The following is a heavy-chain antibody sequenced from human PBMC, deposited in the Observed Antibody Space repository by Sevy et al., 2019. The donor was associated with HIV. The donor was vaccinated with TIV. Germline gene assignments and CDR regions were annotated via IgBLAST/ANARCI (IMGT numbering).Heavy chain of an antibody. CDR3: AILGVDCVSTNCYGMRSLSFDF. CDR2: ISYDGSCK. Sequence: GGSLRLSCAASGFTFSSFAMHWVRQAPGKGLEWVAVISYDGSCKYYPDSVKGRFTISGDNAKNTLYLQMNRLRPEDTAVYFCAILGVDCVSTNCYGMRSLSFDFWGQGTLVTVSS. J-gene: IGHJ4*02. CDR1: GFTFSSFA. D-gene: IGHD2-2*01. V-gene: IGHV3-30-3*01.